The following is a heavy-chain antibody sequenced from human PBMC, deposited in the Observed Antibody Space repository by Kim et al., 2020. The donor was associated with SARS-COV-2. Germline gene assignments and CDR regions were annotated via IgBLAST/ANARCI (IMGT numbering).Heavy chain of an antibody. CDR3: AREASGGGAGRHTGWFDP. J-gene: IGHJ5*02. CDR1: GFTFSSYG. D-gene: IGHD6-19*01. Sequence: GGSLRLSCAASGFTFSSYGMHWVRQAPGKGLEWVAVIWYDGSNKYYADSVKGRFTISRDNSKNTLYLQMNSLRAEDTAVYYCAREASGGGAGRHTGWFDPWGQGTLVTVSS. V-gene: IGHV3-33*01. CDR2: IWYDGSNK.